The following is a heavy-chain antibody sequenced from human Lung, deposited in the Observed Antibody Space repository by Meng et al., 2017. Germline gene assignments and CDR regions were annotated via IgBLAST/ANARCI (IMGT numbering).Heavy chain of an antibody. V-gene: IGHV3-23*01. CDR3: AKEEVPNDY. CDR2: ISISGDIT. Sequence: VQLLESGGGLVQSGGSLRLSCAVSGFTFTNYAMSWVRQAPGKGLEWVSGISISGDITYYADSVKGRFTISRDNSKNTVYLQMNSLRAEDTAVYYCAKEEVPNDYWGQGTLVTVSS. D-gene: IGHD3-10*01. CDR1: GFTFTNYA. J-gene: IGHJ4*02.